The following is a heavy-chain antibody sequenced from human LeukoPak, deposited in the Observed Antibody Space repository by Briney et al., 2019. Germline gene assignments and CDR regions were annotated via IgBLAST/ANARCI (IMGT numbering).Heavy chain of an antibody. D-gene: IGHD5-12*01. J-gene: IGHJ6*02. CDR2: ISSSGSTI. V-gene: IGHV3-48*03. Sequence: GGSLRLSCAASGFTFSSYEMNWVRQAPGKGLEWVSYISSSGSTIYYADSVKGRSTISRDNAKNSLYLQMNSLRAEDTAVYYCARSSGYDYYYYYGMDVWGQGTTVTVSS. CDR1: GFTFSSYE. CDR3: ARSSGYDYYYYYGMDV.